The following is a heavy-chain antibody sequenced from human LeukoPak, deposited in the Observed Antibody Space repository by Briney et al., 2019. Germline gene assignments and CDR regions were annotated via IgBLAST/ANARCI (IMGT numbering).Heavy chain of an antibody. CDR2: INHSGST. V-gene: IGHV4-34*01. CDR1: GGSFSGYY. Sequence: SETLSLTCAVYGGSFSGYYWSWIRQPPGKGLEWIGEINHSGSTNYNSSLKSRVTISVDTSKNQFSLKLSSVTAADTAVYYCARLRYNWNYDYWGQGTLVTVSS. J-gene: IGHJ4*02. D-gene: IGHD1-7*01. CDR3: ARLRYNWNYDY.